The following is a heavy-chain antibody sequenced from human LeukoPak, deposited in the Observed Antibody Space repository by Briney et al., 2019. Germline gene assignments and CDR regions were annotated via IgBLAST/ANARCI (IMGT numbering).Heavy chain of an antibody. CDR3: ARAGALLWFGDGYYYMDV. V-gene: IGHV1-18*01. D-gene: IGHD3-10*01. CDR2: ISAYNGNT. J-gene: IGHJ6*03. Sequence: GASVKVSCKASGYTFTSYGISWVRQAPGQGLEWMGWISAYNGNTNYAQKLQGRVTMTTDTSTSTAYKELRSLRSDDTAVYYCARAGALLWFGDGYYYMDVWGKGTTVTISS. CDR1: GYTFTSYG.